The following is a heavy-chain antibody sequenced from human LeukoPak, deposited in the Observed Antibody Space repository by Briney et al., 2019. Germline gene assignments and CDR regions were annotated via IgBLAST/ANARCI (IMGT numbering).Heavy chain of an antibody. D-gene: IGHD3-10*01. CDR2: SKSKGDGGTT. CDR1: GFTFTNAW. J-gene: IGHJ6*03. Sequence: GGSLRLSCAASGFTFTNAWMNWVRQAPGKGLEWLGRSKSKGDGGTTDYAAPVKGRFTISRDESKNILYLQINSLKIEDTAVYFCSTPPIRGSRYYYYHMDVWGKGTTVTVSS. V-gene: IGHV3-15*01. CDR3: STPPIRGSRYYYYHMDV.